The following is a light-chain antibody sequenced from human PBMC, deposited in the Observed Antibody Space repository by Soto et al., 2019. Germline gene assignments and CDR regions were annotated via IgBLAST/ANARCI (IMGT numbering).Light chain of an antibody. J-gene: IGKJ5*01. V-gene: IGKV1-16*02. CDR2: AAS. CDR1: QAISTY. CDR3: HQYHSFPIT. Sequence: DIQMTQSPSSLSASVGDRVTITCRASQAISTYLAWFQQKPGKAPTSLIYAASSLQSGVPSKFSGSGSGTDFTLTISSLQPEDFATYFCHQYHSFPITFGQGTRLEIK.